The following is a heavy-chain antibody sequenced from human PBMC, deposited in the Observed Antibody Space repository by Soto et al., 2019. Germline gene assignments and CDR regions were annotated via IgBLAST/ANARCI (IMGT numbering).Heavy chain of an antibody. D-gene: IGHD5-18*01. V-gene: IGHV3-30-3*01. CDR1: GITFSSYA. CDR3: AHLAGLSNTDDY. CDR2: ISYDGSNK. J-gene: IGHJ4*02. Sequence: SLRLSCAASGITFSSYALHWVRQAPGKGLEWVAVISYDGSNKFYVDSVKGRFTISRDNSKNTLYLQMNSPRTEDTAVYHCAHLAGLSNTDDYWGQGTLVTVSS.